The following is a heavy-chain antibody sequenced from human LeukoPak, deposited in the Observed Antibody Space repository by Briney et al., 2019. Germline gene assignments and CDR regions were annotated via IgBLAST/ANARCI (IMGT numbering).Heavy chain of an antibody. CDR2: ISSSGSA. V-gene: IGHV4-59*08. CDR3: ASDRSGFHPYY. D-gene: IGHD3-22*01. J-gene: IGHJ4*02. CDR1: GGSISSFH. Sequence: TSETLSLTCTVSGGSISSFHWDWIRQPPGKGLEWIAYISSSGSANYNPSLKSRVSISVDTSKNQFSLTLSSVTAADAAVYYCASDRSGFHPYYWGQGTLVTVSS.